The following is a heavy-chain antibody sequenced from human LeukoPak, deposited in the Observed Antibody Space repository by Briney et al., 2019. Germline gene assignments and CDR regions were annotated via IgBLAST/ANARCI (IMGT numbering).Heavy chain of an antibody. CDR3: ARSSYNWNDFDY. CDR1: GYTFTGYY. CDR2: INPNSGGT. V-gene: IGHV1-2*02. Sequence: ASVTVSCKASGYTFTGYYMHWVRQAPGQGLEWMGWINPNSGGTNYAQKFQGRVTMTRDTSISTAYMELSRLRSDDTAVYYCARSSYNWNDFDYWGQGTLVTVSS. D-gene: IGHD1-20*01. J-gene: IGHJ4*02.